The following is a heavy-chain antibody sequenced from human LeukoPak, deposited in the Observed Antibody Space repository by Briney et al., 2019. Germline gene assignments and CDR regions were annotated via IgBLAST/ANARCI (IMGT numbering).Heavy chain of an antibody. D-gene: IGHD6-6*01. Sequence: ASVKVSFKASGGTFIIYAISWVRQAPGQGLEWMGGIIPIFGTANYAQKFQGRVTITTDESTSTAYMELSSLRSEDTAVYYCAREASEAARSLGYWGQGTLVTVSS. J-gene: IGHJ4*02. V-gene: IGHV1-69*05. CDR1: GGTFIIYA. CDR2: IIPIFGTA. CDR3: AREASEAARSLGY.